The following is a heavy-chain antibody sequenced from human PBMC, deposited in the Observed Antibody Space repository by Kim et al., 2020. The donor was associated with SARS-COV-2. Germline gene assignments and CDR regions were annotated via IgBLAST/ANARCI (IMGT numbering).Heavy chain of an antibody. D-gene: IGHD3-22*01. J-gene: IGHJ4*02. CDR2: IYPGDSDT. CDR3: ARKGYDSSGYYCGPLDY. Sequence: GESLKISCTGSGYSFTSYWIGWVRQMPGKGLEWMGIIYPGDSDTRYSPSFEGQVTISVDKSISTAFLQWSSLKASDTAVYSCARKGYDSSGYYCGPLDYWGQGTLVTVSS. CDR1: GYSFTSYW. V-gene: IGHV5-51*01.